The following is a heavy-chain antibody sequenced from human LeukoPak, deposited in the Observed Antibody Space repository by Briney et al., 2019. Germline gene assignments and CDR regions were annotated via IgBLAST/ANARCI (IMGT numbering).Heavy chain of an antibody. Sequence: PGGSLRLSCAASGFTFSSYAMHWVRQAPGKGLEWVAVISYDGSNKYYADSVKGRVTISRDNSKNTLYLQMNSLRAEDTAVYYCARGAPRGYFDYWGQGTLVTVSS. CDR2: ISYDGSNK. D-gene: IGHD3-10*01. J-gene: IGHJ4*02. CDR1: GFTFSSYA. CDR3: ARGAPRGYFDY. V-gene: IGHV3-30-3*01.